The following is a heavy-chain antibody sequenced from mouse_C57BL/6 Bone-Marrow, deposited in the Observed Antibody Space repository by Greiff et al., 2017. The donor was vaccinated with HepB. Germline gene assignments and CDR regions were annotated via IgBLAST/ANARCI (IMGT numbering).Heavy chain of an antibody. CDR2: ISNGGGST. D-gene: IGHD4-1*01. Sequence: EVKLIESGGGLVQPGGSLKLSCAASGFTFSDYYMYWVRQTPEKRLEWVAYISNGGGSTYYSDTVKGRFTISRDNAKHTLYLQMSRLKSEDTAMYYCTRHDDWGYFDYWGQGTTLTVSS. V-gene: IGHV5-12*01. CDR1: GFTFSDYY. CDR3: TRHDDWGYFDY. J-gene: IGHJ2*01.